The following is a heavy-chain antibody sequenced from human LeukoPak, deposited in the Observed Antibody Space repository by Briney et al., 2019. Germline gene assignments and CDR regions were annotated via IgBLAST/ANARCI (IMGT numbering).Heavy chain of an antibody. V-gene: IGHV4-31*03. D-gene: IGHD3-16*02. Sequence: SETLSLTCTVSGGSISSGGYYWSWIRQHPGKGLEWIGYIYYSGSTYYNPSLKSRVTISVDTSKNQFSLKLSSVTAADTAVYYCARERLGELSAVYFDYWGQGTLVTVSS. J-gene: IGHJ4*02. CDR2: IYYSGST. CDR1: GGSISSGGYY. CDR3: ARERLGELSAVYFDY.